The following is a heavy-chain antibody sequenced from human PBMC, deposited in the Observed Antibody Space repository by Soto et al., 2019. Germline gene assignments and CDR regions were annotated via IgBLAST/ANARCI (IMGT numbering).Heavy chain of an antibody. V-gene: IGHV1-69*08. Sequence: QVQVVQSGAEVKKPGSSVKVSCKASGGYYRSYTITWVRQAPGQGLEWMGRVIPILGVVNYAQKFQGKVTFTADKSTSTAYMELSSLRSDDTGVYYCARESDSDYPLLDYWGQGTLVTVSS. CDR1: GGYYRSYT. CDR2: VIPILGVV. CDR3: ARESDSDYPLLDY. J-gene: IGHJ4*01. D-gene: IGHD4-4*01.